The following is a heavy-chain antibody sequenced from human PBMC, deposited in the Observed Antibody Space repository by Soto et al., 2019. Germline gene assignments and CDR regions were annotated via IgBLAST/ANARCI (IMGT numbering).Heavy chain of an antibody. D-gene: IGHD3-3*01. CDR1: GYTFTGYY. V-gene: IGHV1-2*02. CDR3: ARDPNYDFWSGHSKGWFDP. CDR2: INPNSGGT. Sequence: ASVKVSCKASGYTFTGYYMHWVRQAPGQGLEWMGWINPNSGGTNYAQKFQGRVTMTRDTSISTAYMELSRLRSDDTAVYYCARDPNYDFWSGHSKGWFDPWGQGTLVTVSS. J-gene: IGHJ5*02.